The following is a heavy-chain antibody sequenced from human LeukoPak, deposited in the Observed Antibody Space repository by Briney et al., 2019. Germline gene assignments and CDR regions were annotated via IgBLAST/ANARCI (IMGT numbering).Heavy chain of an antibody. CDR1: GYTFTRYY. CDR3: ATSFRAVNWFDP. V-gene: IGHV1-46*01. CDR2: INPSGGST. Sequence: ASVKVPCKASGYTFTRYYMNWVGQAPGQGLEWMGIINPSGGSTNYSHKFQGTVTMTRDTSTSTIYMEVSSLRSEDTAVYYCATSFRAVNWFDPWGQGTLVTVSS. J-gene: IGHJ5*02. D-gene: IGHD3-10*01.